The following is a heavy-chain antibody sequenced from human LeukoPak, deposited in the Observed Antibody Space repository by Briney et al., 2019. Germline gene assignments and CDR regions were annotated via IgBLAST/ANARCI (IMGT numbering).Heavy chain of an antibody. Sequence: GGSLRLSCAASGFTVGSNYMSWVRQAPGKGLEWVSVIYSGGSTYYADSVKGRFTISRDNSKNTLYFQMNSLRAEDTAVYYCARDAEGIDAFDIWGQGTMVTVSS. CDR2: IYSGGST. CDR1: GFTVGSNY. J-gene: IGHJ3*02. CDR3: ARDAEGIDAFDI. V-gene: IGHV3-66*01.